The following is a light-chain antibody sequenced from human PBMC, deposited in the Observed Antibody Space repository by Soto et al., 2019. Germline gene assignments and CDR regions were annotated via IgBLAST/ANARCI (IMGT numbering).Light chain of an antibody. CDR2: NVT. Sequence: QSVLTQPASVSGSPGQSITISCSGNAVSYQLVSWYQQQPGKAPKLILYNVTRRPSGVSHRFSGFKSGTTASLKITGLKAEDEADYCCCSVVGVTNDVFANGTKLTVL. CDR1: GNAVSYQL. J-gene: IGLJ1*01. CDR3: CSVVGVTNDV. V-gene: IGLV2-23*02.